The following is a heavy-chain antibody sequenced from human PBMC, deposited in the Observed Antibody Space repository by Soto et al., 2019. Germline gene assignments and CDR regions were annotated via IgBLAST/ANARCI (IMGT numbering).Heavy chain of an antibody. D-gene: IGHD2-2*01. CDR1: GFAFNNYG. J-gene: IGHJ4*02. Sequence: GGSLRLSCTVSGFAFNNYGINWVRQAPGKGLEWVSSISKSDYTYYSDSVKGRFTISRDNAKNSVSLQMNTLRVEDTAVYYCAREDSIIIPAVSDFWGQGTLVP. CDR2: ISKSDYT. V-gene: IGHV3-21*01. CDR3: AREDSIIIPAVSDF.